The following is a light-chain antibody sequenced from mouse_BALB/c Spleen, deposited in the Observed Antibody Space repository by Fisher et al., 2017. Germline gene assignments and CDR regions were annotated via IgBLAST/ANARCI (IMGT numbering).Light chain of an antibody. V-gene: IGKV4-51*01. Sequence: DIVITQTTAIMAASLGEKVTMTCSASSSVSSSYLHWYQQKSGTSPKLWIYYTSNLAPGVPARFSGSGSGTSYSLTISSMEAEDAATYYCHQWSSYRTFGGGTKLEIK. J-gene: IGKJ1*01. CDR2: YTS. CDR1: SSVSSSY. CDR3: HQWSSYRT.